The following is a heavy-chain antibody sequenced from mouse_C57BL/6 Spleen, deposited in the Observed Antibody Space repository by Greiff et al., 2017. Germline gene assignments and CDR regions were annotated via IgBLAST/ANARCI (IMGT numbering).Heavy chain of an antibody. D-gene: IGHD1-1*01. CDR3: ARSRCSSWYFDY. CDR1: GYTFTSYW. J-gene: IGHJ2*01. V-gene: IGHV1-72*01. CDR2: IIPTSGGT. Sequence: QVQLQQPGAELVKPGASVKLSCKASGYTFTSYWMHWVKQRPGRGLEWIGRIIPTSGGTKYKEKFKSKSTLTVDKPSSTAYMQLSSLTSEDSAVDYCARSRCSSWYFDYWGQGTTLTVSS.